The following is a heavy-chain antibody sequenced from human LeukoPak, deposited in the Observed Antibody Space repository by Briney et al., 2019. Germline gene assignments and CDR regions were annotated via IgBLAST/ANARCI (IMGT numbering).Heavy chain of an antibody. D-gene: IGHD7-27*01. CDR3: ATRWVLTGEPY. Sequence: PSETLSLTCAVSGDXISSYEWYTWVRQPPGQGVEWSGEIHHSGSTNYNVSLKSRVTISLHKSKNQFSLDLTSVSAADTAVYYCATRWVLTGEPYWGQGTLVTVSS. CDR2: IHHSGST. CDR1: GDXISSYEW. V-gene: IGHV4-4*02. J-gene: IGHJ4*02.